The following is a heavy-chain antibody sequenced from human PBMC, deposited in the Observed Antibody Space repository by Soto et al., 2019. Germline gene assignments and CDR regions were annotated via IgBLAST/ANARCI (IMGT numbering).Heavy chain of an antibody. Sequence: PGESLKISCKGSGCSFTSYWISWGLQMPGKGLEWMGRIDPSDSYTNYSPSFQGHVTISADKSISTAYLQWSSLKASDTAMYYCARRCTVVPYGMDVCGQGTTVTVSS. J-gene: IGHJ6*02. CDR3: ARRCTVVPYGMDV. D-gene: IGHD2-15*01. CDR2: IDPSDSYT. V-gene: IGHV5-10-1*01. CDR1: GCSFTSYW.